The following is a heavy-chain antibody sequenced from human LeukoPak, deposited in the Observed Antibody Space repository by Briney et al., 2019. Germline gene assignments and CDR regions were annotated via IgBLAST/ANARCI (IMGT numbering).Heavy chain of an antibody. CDR2: INPSGGST. CDR3: ARSGYCSSTSCSFDAFDI. Sequence: ASVKVSCKASGYTFTSYYMHWVRQAPGQGLEWMGIINPSGGSTNDAQKFQGRVTMTRDTSTNTVYMELSSLRSEDTAVYYCARSGYCSSTSCSFDAFDIWGQGTVVTVSS. J-gene: IGHJ3*02. D-gene: IGHD2-2*01. CDR1: GYTFTSYY. V-gene: IGHV1-46*01.